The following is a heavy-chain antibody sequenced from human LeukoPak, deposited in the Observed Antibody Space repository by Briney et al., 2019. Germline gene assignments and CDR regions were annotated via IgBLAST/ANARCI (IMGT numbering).Heavy chain of an antibody. V-gene: IGHV4-61*02. CDR1: GGSISSSSYY. Sequence: SETLSLTCTVSGGSISSSSYYWGWIRQPAGKGLEWIGRIYTSGSTNYNPSLKSRVTISVDTSKNQFSLKLSSVTAADTAVYYCARALGYCTSTSCSDHFDYWGQGTLVTVSS. J-gene: IGHJ4*02. D-gene: IGHD2-2*01. CDR3: ARALGYCTSTSCSDHFDY. CDR2: IYTSGST.